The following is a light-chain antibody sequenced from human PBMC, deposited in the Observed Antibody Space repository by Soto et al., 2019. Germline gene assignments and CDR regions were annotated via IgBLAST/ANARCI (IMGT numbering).Light chain of an antibody. CDR1: QSVRSNN. Sequence: EIVLTQSPDTLSLSPGERATLSCRASQSVRSNNLVWYQQKVGQAPRLLIYGASSRATGIPDRFSGSGSGTDFTLSISRLVTEDFAVYYCQQYGNSLWTSGQGTKVEIK. CDR2: GAS. V-gene: IGKV3-20*01. J-gene: IGKJ1*01. CDR3: QQYGNSLWT.